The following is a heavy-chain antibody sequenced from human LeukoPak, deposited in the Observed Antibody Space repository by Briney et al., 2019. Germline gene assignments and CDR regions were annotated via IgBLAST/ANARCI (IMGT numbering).Heavy chain of an antibody. D-gene: IGHD2-15*01. CDR1: GFTFSSYA. CDR3: AKDAMPCSGGSCYSASPLVDY. V-gene: IGHV3-23*01. Sequence: GGSLRLSCAASGFTFSSYAMTWVRQAPGKGLEWVSAIGGSGGSTYYADSVKGRFTISRDNFKNTLYLQMNSLRAEDTAVYYCAKDAMPCSGGSCYSASPLVDYWGQGTLVTVSS. CDR2: IGGSGGST. J-gene: IGHJ4*02.